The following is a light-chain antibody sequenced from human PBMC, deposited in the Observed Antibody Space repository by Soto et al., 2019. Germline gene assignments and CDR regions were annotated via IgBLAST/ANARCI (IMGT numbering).Light chain of an antibody. CDR2: GAF. CDR1: QSVTNNY. CDR3: QQHETLIT. Sequence: IVFTHSPGTLSLSPVERAPLSCRASQSVTNNYLAWFQQKPGQAPRLLMYGAFTRATGIPDRFSGSGSGTDFTLTISRLEPEDFAVYYCQQHETLITFGQGPRLEIK. J-gene: IGKJ5*01. V-gene: IGKV3-20*01.